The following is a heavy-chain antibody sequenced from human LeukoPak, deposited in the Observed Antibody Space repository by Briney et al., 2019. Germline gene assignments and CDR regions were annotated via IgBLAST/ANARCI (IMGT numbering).Heavy chain of an antibody. CDR2: IYYSGST. J-gene: IGHJ6*03. CDR3: ARDVLRYFDWLLSGYYYYMDV. D-gene: IGHD3-9*01. V-gene: IGHV4-39*07. Sequence: SETLSLTCTVSGGSISNNNYYWGWIRQPPGKGLEWIGSIYYSGSTYYNPSLKSRVTISVDTSKNQFSLKLSSVTAADTAVYYCARDVLRYFDWLLSGYYYYMDVWGKGTTVTVSS. CDR1: GGSISNNNYY.